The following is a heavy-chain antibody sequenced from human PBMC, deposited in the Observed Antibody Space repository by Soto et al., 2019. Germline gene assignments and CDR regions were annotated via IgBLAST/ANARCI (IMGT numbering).Heavy chain of an antibody. Sequence: GESLKISCKGSGYSFTSYWISWVRQMPGKGLEWMGRIDPSDSYTNYSPSFQGHVTISADKSISTAYLQWSSLKASDTAMYYCARHDIVVVPAAIHYYYYGMDVWGQGTTVTVSS. V-gene: IGHV5-10-1*01. CDR2: IDPSDSYT. CDR3: ARHDIVVVPAAIHYYYYGMDV. D-gene: IGHD2-2*02. J-gene: IGHJ6*02. CDR1: GYSFTSYW.